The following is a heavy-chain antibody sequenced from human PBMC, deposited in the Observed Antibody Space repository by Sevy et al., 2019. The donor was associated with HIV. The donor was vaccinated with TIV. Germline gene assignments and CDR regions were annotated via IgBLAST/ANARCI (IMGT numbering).Heavy chain of an antibody. CDR3: ARDPSDSSGYYYSGAFDI. CDR2: ISSSSGYI. CDR1: GFTFSSYS. V-gene: IGHV3-21*01. D-gene: IGHD3-22*01. Sequence: GGSLRLSCAASGFTFSSYSMNWVRQAPGNGLEWVSSISSSSGYIYYADSVKGRFTISRDNAKNSLYLQMNSLRAEDTAVYYCARDPSDSSGYYYSGAFDISGQGTMVTVSS. J-gene: IGHJ3*02.